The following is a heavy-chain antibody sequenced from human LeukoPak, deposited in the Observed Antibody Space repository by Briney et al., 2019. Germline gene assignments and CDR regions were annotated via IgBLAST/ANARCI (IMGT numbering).Heavy chain of an antibody. D-gene: IGHD5-24*01. CDR1: GFTFSSYW. Sequence: GGSLRLSCAASGFTFSSYWMSWVRQAPGKGLEWVANIKQDGSEKYYVDSVKGRFTISRDNAKNPLYLQMNSLRAEDTAVYCCARSGWWMATNFDYWGQGTLVTVSS. CDR2: IKQDGSEK. J-gene: IGHJ4*02. CDR3: ARSGWWMATNFDY. V-gene: IGHV3-7*01.